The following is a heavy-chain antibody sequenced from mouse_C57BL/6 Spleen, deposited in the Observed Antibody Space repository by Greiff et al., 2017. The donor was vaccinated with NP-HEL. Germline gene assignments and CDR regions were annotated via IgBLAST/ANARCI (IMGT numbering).Heavy chain of an antibody. CDR2: ILPGSGST. J-gene: IGHJ2*01. V-gene: IGHV1-9*01. D-gene: IGHD1-1*01. CDR1: GYTFTGYW. Sequence: QVQLKESGAELMKPGASVKLSCQATGYTFTGYWIEWVTQRPGHGLEWIGEILPGSGSTNYNEKFKGKATFTAYTSSNTAYMQLSSLTTEDSAIYYCARRGHYYGSSYGFDYWGQGTTLTVSS. CDR3: ARRGHYYGSSYGFDY.